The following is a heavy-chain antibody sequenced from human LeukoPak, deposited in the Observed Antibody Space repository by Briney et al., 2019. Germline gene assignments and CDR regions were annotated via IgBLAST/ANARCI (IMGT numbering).Heavy chain of an antibody. CDR3: AKDAQRGFDYSNSLEY. CDR1: QFTFSLYG. V-gene: IGHV3-33*06. D-gene: IGHD4-11*01. CDR2: IWNDSSSQ. Sequence: PGKSLTLSCVASQFTFSLYGMHWVRQAPGKGLEWVAVIWNDSSSQYYADSVKGRFTISRNNFQNTVYLQMNSLRAEDTAVYYCAKDAQRGFDYSNSLEYWGQGTLVTVSS. J-gene: IGHJ4*02.